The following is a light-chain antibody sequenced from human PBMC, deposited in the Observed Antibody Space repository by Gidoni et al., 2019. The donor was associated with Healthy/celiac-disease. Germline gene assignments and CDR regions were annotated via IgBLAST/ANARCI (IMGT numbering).Light chain of an antibody. CDR2: WAS. Sequence: DIVMTQSPDSLAVSLGERATINCNYSQSVLYSSNNKNYLAWYQQNPGQPPKLFIDWASTRESGVPDRFRGSGSGTDFTLTISSLQAEDVAVYYCQQDYSTPPTFGQGTKLEIK. J-gene: IGKJ2*01. CDR1: QSVLYSSNNKNY. V-gene: IGKV4-1*01. CDR3: QQDYSTPPT.